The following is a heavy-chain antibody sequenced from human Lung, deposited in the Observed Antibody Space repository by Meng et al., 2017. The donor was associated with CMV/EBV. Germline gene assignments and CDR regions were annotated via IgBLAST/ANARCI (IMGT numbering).Heavy chain of an antibody. CDR2: INQDGSEK. Sequence: RGSXRLSCAASGLTFSSYWMSWVRQAAGKGLEWVANINQDGSEKYYVDSVEGRFTISRDNAKDSLYLQMNALRAEDTAVYYCARRPWGLDFSGHGTTVTVSS. V-gene: IGHV3-7*01. CDR3: ARRPWGLDF. J-gene: IGHJ6*02. CDR1: GLTFSSYW.